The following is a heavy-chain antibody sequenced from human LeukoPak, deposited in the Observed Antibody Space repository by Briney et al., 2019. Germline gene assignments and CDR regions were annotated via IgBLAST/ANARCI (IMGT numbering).Heavy chain of an antibody. D-gene: IGHD3-9*01. Sequence: PGGSLRLSCAASGFTFSSYGMHWVRQAPGKGLEGVAVISYGGSNKYYADSVKGRFTISRDNSKNTLYLQMNSLRAEDTAVYYCAKDIYDIAFDYWGQGTLVTVSS. J-gene: IGHJ4*02. CDR1: GFTFSSYG. V-gene: IGHV3-30*18. CDR3: AKDIYDIAFDY. CDR2: ISYGGSNK.